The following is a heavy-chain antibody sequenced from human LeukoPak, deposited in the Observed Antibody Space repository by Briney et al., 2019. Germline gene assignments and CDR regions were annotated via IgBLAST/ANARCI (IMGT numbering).Heavy chain of an antibody. Sequence: SETLSLTCTVSGGSISSYYWSWIRQPAGKGLEWIGRIYTSGSTNYNPSLKSRVTMSVDTSKNQFSLKLSSVTAADTAVYYCARVRAHGGYNYYYGMDVWGQGTTVTVSS. D-gene: IGHD5-24*01. V-gene: IGHV4-4*07. CDR2: IYTSGST. CDR1: GGSISSYY. J-gene: IGHJ6*02. CDR3: ARVRAHGGYNYYYGMDV.